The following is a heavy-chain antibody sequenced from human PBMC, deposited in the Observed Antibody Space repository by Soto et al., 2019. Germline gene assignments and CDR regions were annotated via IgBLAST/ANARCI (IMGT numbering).Heavy chain of an antibody. V-gene: IGHV1-69*13. CDR1: GGTFSSYA. Sequence: SVKVSCKASGGTFSSYAISWVRQAPGQGLEWMGGIIPIFGTANYAQKFQGRVTITADESTSTAYMELSSLRSEDTAVYYCSSHSSSWYSWFDPWGQGTLVTVSS. J-gene: IGHJ5*02. D-gene: IGHD6-13*01. CDR3: SSHSSSWYSWFDP. CDR2: IIPIFGTA.